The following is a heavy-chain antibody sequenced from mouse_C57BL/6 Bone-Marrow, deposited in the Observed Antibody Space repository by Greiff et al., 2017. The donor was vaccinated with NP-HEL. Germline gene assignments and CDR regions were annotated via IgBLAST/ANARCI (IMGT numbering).Heavy chain of an antibody. CDR1: GFTFTDYY. D-gene: IGHD1-3*01. CDR3: ARYIKTFFDY. V-gene: IGHV7-3*01. CDR2: ISNKANGYTT. Sequence: EVKLVESGGGLVQPGGSLSLSCAASGFTFTDYYMRWVRQPPGKALEWLGFISNKANGYTTEYSASVKGRFTISRDNSQSILYLQMNALGAEDSATYYCARYIKTFFDYWGQGTTLTVSS. J-gene: IGHJ2*01.